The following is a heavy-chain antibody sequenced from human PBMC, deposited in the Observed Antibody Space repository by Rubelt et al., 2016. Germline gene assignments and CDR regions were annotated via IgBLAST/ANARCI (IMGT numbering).Heavy chain of an antibody. V-gene: IGHV3-30*04. CDR2: VSYDGSNK. D-gene: IGHD3-3*01. Sequence: SSYAMHWVRQAPGKGLDWVAVVSYDGSNKFYADSVKGRFTISRDTSKNTLYLQMNSLRAEDTALYYCARGDFWSGDYTDAFDIWGQGTLVSVSS. CDR3: ARGDFWSGDYTDAFDI. J-gene: IGHJ3*02. CDR1: SSYA.